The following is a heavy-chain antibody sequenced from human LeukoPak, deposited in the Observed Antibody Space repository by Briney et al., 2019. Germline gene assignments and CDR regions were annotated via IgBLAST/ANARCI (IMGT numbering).Heavy chain of an antibody. CDR1: GYTLTELS. CDR3: ATDLVWRPYAHETDY. CDR2: FDPEDGET. D-gene: IGHD3-16*01. Sequence: ASVKVSCKVSGYTLTELSMHWVRQAPGKGLEWMGGFDPEDGETIYAQKFQGRVTMTEDTSTDTAYMELSSLRSEDTAVYYCATDLVWRPYAHETDYWGQGTLVTVSS. V-gene: IGHV1-24*01. J-gene: IGHJ4*02.